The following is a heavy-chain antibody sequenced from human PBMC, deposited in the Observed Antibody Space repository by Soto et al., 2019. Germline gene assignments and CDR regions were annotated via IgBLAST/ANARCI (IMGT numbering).Heavy chain of an antibody. J-gene: IGHJ3*02. Sequence: GGSLRLSCVASGFTVSSNYMSWVRQAPGKGLEWVSVIYSGGSTYYADSVKGRFTISRHNSKNTLYLQMNSLRAEDTAVYYCASLGYCSSTSCQTSGAFDIWGQGTMVTVSS. V-gene: IGHV3-53*04. CDR1: GFTVSSNY. CDR3: ASLGYCSSTSCQTSGAFDI. D-gene: IGHD2-2*01. CDR2: IYSGGST.